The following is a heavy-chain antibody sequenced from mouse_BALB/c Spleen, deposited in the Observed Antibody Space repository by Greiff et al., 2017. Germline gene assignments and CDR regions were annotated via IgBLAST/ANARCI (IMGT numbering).Heavy chain of an antibody. CDR2: ISSGGSYT. J-gene: IGHJ3*01. CDR3: TRDIGYYGSSSFAY. D-gene: IGHD1-1*01. CDR1: GFTFSSYT. V-gene: IGHV5-6-4*01. Sequence: EVQGVESGGGLVKPGGSLKLSCAASGFTFSSYTMSWVRQTPEKRLEWVATISSGGSYTYYPDSVKGRFTISRDNAKNTLYLQMSSLKSEDTAMYYCTRDIGYYGSSSFAYWGQGTLVTVSA.